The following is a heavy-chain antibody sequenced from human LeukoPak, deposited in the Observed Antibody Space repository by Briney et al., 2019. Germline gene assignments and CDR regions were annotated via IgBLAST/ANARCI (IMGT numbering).Heavy chain of an antibody. CDR2: IKQDGSEK. V-gene: IGHV3-7*01. CDR3: AREGIAAAADDY. D-gene: IGHD6-13*01. CDR1: GFTFSSYW. Sequence: PGGSLRLSCAASGFTFSSYWMTWVRQAPGKGLEWVANIKQDGSEKYYVDSVKGRFTISRDNAKNSLSLQMNSLRAEDTAVYYCAREGIAAAADDYWGQGTLVTVSS. J-gene: IGHJ4*02.